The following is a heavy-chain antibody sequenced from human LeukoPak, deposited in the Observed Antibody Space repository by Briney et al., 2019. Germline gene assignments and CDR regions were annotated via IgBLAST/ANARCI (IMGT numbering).Heavy chain of an antibody. Sequence: ASVKVSCKASGYTFSSYDISWVRQAPGQGLEWMGWINPNSGGTNYAQKFQGWVTITRDTSISTAYMELSRLRSDDTAVYYCARAAGLLGYCSGGSCYAAPFDYWGQGTLVTVSS. V-gene: IGHV1-2*04. D-gene: IGHD2-15*01. J-gene: IGHJ4*02. CDR3: ARAAGLLGYCSGGSCYAAPFDY. CDR2: INPNSGGT. CDR1: GYTFSSYD.